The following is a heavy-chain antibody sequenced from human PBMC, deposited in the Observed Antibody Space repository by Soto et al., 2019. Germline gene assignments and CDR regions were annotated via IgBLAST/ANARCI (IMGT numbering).Heavy chain of an antibody. V-gene: IGHV4-34*01. J-gene: IGHJ6*02. D-gene: IGHD4-4*01. CDR2: INHSGST. CDR3: ARGNTVTLNYYYYYGMDV. Sequence: KPSETLSLTCAVYGGSFSGYYWSWIRQPPGKGLEWIGEINHSGSTNYNPSLKSRVTISVDTSKNQFSLKLSSVTAADTAVYYCARGNTVTLNYYYYYGMDVWGQGTTVTVS. CDR1: GGSFSGYY.